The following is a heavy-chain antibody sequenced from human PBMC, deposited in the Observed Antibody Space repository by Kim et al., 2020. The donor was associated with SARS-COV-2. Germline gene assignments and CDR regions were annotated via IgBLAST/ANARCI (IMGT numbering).Heavy chain of an antibody. D-gene: IGHD2-2*01. CDR3: ASLTSTSYY. CDR2: IKQDGTDK. Sequence: GGSLRLSCAASGFSLGDYWMNWVRQAPGKGLGWVANIKQDGTDKHYVDSVKGRFTISRGNAKNSLYLQMNSLRTEDTAVDYCASLTSTSYYWGQGTLVTV. J-gene: IGHJ4*02. V-gene: IGHV3-7*01. CDR1: GFSLGDYW.